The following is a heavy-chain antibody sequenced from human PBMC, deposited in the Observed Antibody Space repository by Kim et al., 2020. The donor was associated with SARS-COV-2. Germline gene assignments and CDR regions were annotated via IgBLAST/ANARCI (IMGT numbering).Heavy chain of an antibody. D-gene: IGHD2-2*02. J-gene: IGHJ6*02. CDR2: VNHSGST. CDR3: ARGRAGVVPGPILGIGPHYDYYAMDV. CDR1: GGSFSGYS. Sequence: SETLSLTCAVYGGSFSGYSWIWIRQTPGKGLEWIGEVNHSGSTKYHPSLKSRVTISLDTSNNQFSLKLASVTAADTAVFYCARGRAGVVPGPILGIGPHYDYYAMDVWGQGTTVTVSS. V-gene: IGHV4-34*01.